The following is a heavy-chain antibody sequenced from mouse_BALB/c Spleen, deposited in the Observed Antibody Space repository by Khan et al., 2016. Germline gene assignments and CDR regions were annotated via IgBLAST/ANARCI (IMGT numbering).Heavy chain of an antibody. CDR3: ARWAYYRYDGLAY. Sequence: QIQLVQSGPELKKPGETVKISCKASGYTFTNFGMAWVKQAPGQGLKWMGWINTYTGEPTFADDFKGRFAFSLETSANTAYLQLHNINTEDTATYVCARWAYYRYDGLAYWGQGTLVTVSS. D-gene: IGHD2-14*01. CDR2: INTYTGEP. J-gene: IGHJ3*01. V-gene: IGHV9-3-1*01. CDR1: GYTFTNFG.